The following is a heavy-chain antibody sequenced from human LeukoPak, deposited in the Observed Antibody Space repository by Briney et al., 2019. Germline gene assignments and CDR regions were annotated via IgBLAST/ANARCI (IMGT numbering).Heavy chain of an antibody. V-gene: IGHV4-30-4*01. CDR1: GGSISSGDYY. CDR2: IYYSGST. Sequence: SETLSLTCTVSGGSISSGDYYWSWIRQPPGKGLEWIGYIYYSGSTYYNPSLKSQVTISVDTSKNQFSLKLSSVTAADTAVYYCASAPTVTTFYFEYWGQGTLVTVSS. J-gene: IGHJ4*02. CDR3: ASAPTVTTFYFEY. D-gene: IGHD4-17*01.